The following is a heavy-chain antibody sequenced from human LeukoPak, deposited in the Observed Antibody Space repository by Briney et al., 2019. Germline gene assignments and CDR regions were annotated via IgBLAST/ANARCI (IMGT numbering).Heavy chain of an antibody. CDR1: GFTFSTFE. D-gene: IGHD7-27*01. CDR2: ISSSSNTI. Sequence: PGGSLRLSCAASGFTFSTFEMNWVRQAPGKGLEWISYISSSSNTIYYADSVRGRFTISRDNAKNSLHLQMNSLRAEDTAVYYCARDPFRRELRSSDYWGQGTLVTVSS. CDR3: ARDPFRRELRSSDY. V-gene: IGHV3-48*03. J-gene: IGHJ4*02.